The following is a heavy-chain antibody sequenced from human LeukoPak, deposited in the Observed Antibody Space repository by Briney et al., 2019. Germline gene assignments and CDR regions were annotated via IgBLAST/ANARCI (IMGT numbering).Heavy chain of an antibody. Sequence: SETLSLTCTVSGYSISTGYYWAWIRQPPGKGLEWIGAIYHRGTTYYNPSLKSRVTMSVDTSKNQFSLNLTSVTAADTAVYYCARDRKSGSLAYFDYWGQGTLVTVSS. CDR3: ARDRKSGSLAYFDY. D-gene: IGHD1-26*01. CDR2: IYHRGTT. CDR1: GYSISTGYY. J-gene: IGHJ4*02. V-gene: IGHV4-38-2*02.